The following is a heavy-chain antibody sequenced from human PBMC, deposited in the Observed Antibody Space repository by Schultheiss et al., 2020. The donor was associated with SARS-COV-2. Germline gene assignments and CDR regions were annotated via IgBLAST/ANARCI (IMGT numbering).Heavy chain of an antibody. CDR1: GYNFATYW. J-gene: IGHJ2*01. V-gene: IGHV5-51*01. Sequence: GGSLRLSCKGSGYNFATYWIGWVRQMPGKGLEWMGIIYPGDSDTKYSPSFQGQVTISADKSIRTAYLQWSSLQASDTAMYFCARGYWYFDLWGRGTLVTVSS. CDR3: ARGYWYFDL. CDR2: IYPGDSDT.